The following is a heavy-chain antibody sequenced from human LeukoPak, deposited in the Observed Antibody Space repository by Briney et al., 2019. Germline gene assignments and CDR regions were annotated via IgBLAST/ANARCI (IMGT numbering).Heavy chain of an antibody. D-gene: IGHD2-2*01. V-gene: IGHV3-11*05. CDR3: ARDLPDIVVVPAAISDWFDP. CDR1: GGSISSNTDYY. J-gene: IGHJ5*02. Sequence: LSLTCTVSGGSISSNTDYYMSWTPQAPVKGLECVSYISSSSNYTNYADCVKGRFTISRDNAKNSLYLQMNSLRAEDTAVYYCARDLPDIVVVPAAISDWFDPWGQGTLVTVSS. CDR2: ISSSSNYT.